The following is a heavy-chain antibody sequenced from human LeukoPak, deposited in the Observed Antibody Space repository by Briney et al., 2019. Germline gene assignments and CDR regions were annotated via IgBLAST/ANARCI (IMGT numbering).Heavy chain of an antibody. D-gene: IGHD3-22*01. V-gene: IGHV1-18*01. CDR1: GYTFTSYG. Sequence: ASVKVSCKASGYTFTSYGISWVRQAPGQGLEWMGWISAYNGNTNYAQKLQGRVTMTTDTSTSTAYMELRSLRSDDTAVYYCARVNYYDCSGYPPFGYWGQGTLVTVSS. J-gene: IGHJ4*02. CDR2: ISAYNGNT. CDR3: ARVNYYDCSGYPPFGY.